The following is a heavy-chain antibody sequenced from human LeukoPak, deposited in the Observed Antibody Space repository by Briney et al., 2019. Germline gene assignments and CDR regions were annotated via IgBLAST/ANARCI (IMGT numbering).Heavy chain of an antibody. CDR3: ARESYRSYYFDY. D-gene: IGHD3-16*02. CDR1: GGTFSSYA. CDR2: IIPILGIA. J-gene: IGHJ4*02. Sequence: SAKVSCKASGGTFSSYAISWVRQAPGQGLEWMGRIIPILGIANYAQKFQGRVTITADKSTSTAYMELSSLRSEDTAVYYCARESYRSYYFDYWGQGTLVTVSS. V-gene: IGHV1-69*04.